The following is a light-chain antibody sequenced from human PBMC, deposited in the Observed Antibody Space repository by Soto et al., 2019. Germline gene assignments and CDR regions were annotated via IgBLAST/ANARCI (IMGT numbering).Light chain of an antibody. CDR1: QDLSSGY. CDR3: QQYDTSPRT. V-gene: IGKV3-20*01. CDR2: AAS. Sequence: EIVLTQSPGTQSLSPGERATLSCRASQDLSSGYLAWYRQKPGQAPRILIYAASSRATGIPDRFIGSGSGTDFTLTISRLEPEEFAVYYCQQYDTSPRTFGRGTKVE. J-gene: IGKJ1*01.